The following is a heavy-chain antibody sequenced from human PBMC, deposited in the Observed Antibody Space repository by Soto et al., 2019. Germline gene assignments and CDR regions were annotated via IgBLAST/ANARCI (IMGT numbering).Heavy chain of an antibody. CDR2: ISGGGGST. D-gene: IGHD3-9*01. CDR1: GFTFSSYA. Sequence: PGGSLRLSCAASGFTFSSYAMSWVRQAPGKGLEWDSAISGGGGSTYYADTEKSRININRDNSKNTQYLQINKLRDEDKAVYYCARTLRYFASGAFDIWGQGTMVTVSS. CDR3: ARTLRYFASGAFDI. V-gene: IGHV3-23*01. J-gene: IGHJ3*02.